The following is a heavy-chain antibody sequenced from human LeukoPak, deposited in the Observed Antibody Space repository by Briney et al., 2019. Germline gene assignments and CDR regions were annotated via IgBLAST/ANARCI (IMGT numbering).Heavy chain of an antibody. CDR2: IYYVGIT. CDR1: GGSMSSSSYY. D-gene: IGHD6-13*01. Sequence: SETLSLTCSVSGGSMSSSSYYWGWIRQPRGMGVEWSVSIYYVGITYYNQSLKSRATVSVDTSKHQFSLNLNSVTAADTAVYYCARRNGHSWDVGNWFDLWGQGTVVTVSS. J-gene: IGHJ5*02. V-gene: IGHV4-39*01. CDR3: ARRNGHSWDVGNWFDL.